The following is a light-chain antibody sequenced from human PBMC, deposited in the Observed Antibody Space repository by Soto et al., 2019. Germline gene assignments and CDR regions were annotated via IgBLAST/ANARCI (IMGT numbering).Light chain of an antibody. Sequence: QSVLTQPPSVSGAPGQRVTISCTGSSSNIGAGYDVHWYQQLPGTAPKLLIYGNSNRPSGVPDRFSGSKSGTSASLAITGLQAEDEADYYCQSYDSSLSGPVFGTGTNHRP. CDR1: SSNIGAGYD. V-gene: IGLV1-40*01. CDR3: QSYDSSLSGPV. J-gene: IGLJ1*01. CDR2: GNS.